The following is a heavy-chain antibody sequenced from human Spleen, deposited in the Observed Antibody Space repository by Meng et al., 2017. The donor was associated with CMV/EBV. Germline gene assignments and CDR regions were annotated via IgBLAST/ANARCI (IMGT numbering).Heavy chain of an antibody. D-gene: IGHD2-2*02. CDR3: AKVDIVVVPAAILIIAEYFHH. J-gene: IGHJ1*01. Sequence: SLKISCAASGFTFSSYAMHWVRQAPGKGLEWVSGISWNSGSIGYADSVKGRFTISRDNAKNSLYLQMNSLRAEDTAIYYCAKVDIVVVPAAILIIAEYFHHWGQGTLVTVSS. CDR2: ISWNSGSI. CDR1: GFTFSSYA. V-gene: IGHV3-9*01.